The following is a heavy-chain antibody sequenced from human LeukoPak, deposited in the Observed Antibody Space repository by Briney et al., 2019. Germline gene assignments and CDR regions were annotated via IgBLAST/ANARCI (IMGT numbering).Heavy chain of an antibody. CDR2: IYYSGST. V-gene: IGHV4-59*01. CDR3: ARVRIGAFDI. Sequence: SETLSLTCTVSGGSNSFYYWSWIRQPPGKGLEWIGYIYYSGSTNYNPSLKSRVTISVDTSKKQSSLKLSSVTAADTAVYYCARVRIGAFDIWGQGTMVTVSS. CDR1: GGSNSFYY. D-gene: IGHD2-15*01. J-gene: IGHJ3*02.